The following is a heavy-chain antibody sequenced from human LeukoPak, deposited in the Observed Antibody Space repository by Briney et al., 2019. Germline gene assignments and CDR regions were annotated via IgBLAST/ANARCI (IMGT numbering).Heavy chain of an antibody. Sequence: SETLSLTCAVYGGSFSGYYWSWIGQPPGKGLEWIGEINHSGSTNYNPSLKSRVTISVDTSKNQFSLKLSSVTAADTAVYYCAKLGYCSGGSCYAPDYWGQGTLVTVSS. J-gene: IGHJ4*02. V-gene: IGHV4-34*01. CDR3: AKLGYCSGGSCYAPDY. CDR2: INHSGST. D-gene: IGHD2-15*01. CDR1: GGSFSGYY.